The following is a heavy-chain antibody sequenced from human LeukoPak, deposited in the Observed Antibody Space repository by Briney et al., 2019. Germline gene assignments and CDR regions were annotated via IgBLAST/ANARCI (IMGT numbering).Heavy chain of an antibody. CDR3: VRGAYSSSWLNFDY. CDR1: GFTFSSYV. D-gene: IGHD6-13*01. Sequence: GGSLRLSCAASGFTFSSYVMHWVRQAPGKGLEWVAIISYDGSNEYYADSVKGRFTISRDNSKNTLYLQMNSLRAEDTAVYYCVRGAYSSSWLNFDYWGQGTLVTVSS. J-gene: IGHJ4*02. V-gene: IGHV3-30*04. CDR2: ISYDGSNE.